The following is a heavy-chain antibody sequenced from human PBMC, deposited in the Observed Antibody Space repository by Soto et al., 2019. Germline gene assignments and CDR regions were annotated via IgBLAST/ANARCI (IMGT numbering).Heavy chain of an antibody. V-gene: IGHV1-69*01. Sequence: QVQLVQSGAEVKKPGSSVKVSCKASGGTFSSYAISWVRQAPGQGLEWMGGIIPIFGTANYAQKFQGRVTITADESTSTAYIELSSLRSEDTAVYYCARGGWTQTPYYYYGMDVWGQGTTVTVSS. CDR2: IIPIFGTA. D-gene: IGHD6-19*01. J-gene: IGHJ6*02. CDR3: ARGGWTQTPYYYYGMDV. CDR1: GGTFSSYA.